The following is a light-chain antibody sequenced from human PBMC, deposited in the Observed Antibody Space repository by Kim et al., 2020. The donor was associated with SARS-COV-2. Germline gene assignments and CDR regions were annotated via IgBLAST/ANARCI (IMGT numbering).Light chain of an antibody. CDR3: CSYVLSNIPGI. V-gene: IGLV2-23*02. Sequence: QSALTQPASVSGSPGQSTTIPCTGTSSDVGHYNLFSWYQQHPSKARKLIIYEVTKRTSGVSDRFSGSKSGNTASLTISGLQAEDEADYYCCSYVLSNIPGIFAGGPQLT. CDR2: EVT. CDR1: SSDVGHYNL. J-gene: IGLJ2*01.